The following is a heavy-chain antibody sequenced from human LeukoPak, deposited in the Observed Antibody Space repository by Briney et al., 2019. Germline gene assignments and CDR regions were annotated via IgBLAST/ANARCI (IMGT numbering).Heavy chain of an antibody. CDR1: GGSISSYY. J-gene: IGHJ3*02. CDR2: IYTSGST. V-gene: IGHV4-4*07. Sequence: PSETLSLTCTVSGGSISSYYWSWIRQPAGKGLEWIGRIYTSGSTNYNPSLKSRVTMSVGTSKNQFSLKLSSVTAADTAVYYCARDRGPSGSYYDAFDIWGQGTMVTVSS. CDR3: ARDRGPSGSYYDAFDI. D-gene: IGHD1-26*01.